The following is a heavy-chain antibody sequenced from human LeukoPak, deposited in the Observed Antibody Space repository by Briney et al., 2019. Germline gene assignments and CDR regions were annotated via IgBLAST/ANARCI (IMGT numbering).Heavy chain of an antibody. J-gene: IGHJ5*02. CDR2: ISAYNGNT. CDR1: GYTFTSYG. Sequence: ASVKVSCKASGYTFTSYGISWVRQAPGQGLEWMGWISAYNGNTNYAQKLQGRVTMTTDTSTSTAYMELRSLRSDDTAVYYCARDPYYDFWSGPQNWFDPWGQGTLVTVSS. D-gene: IGHD3-3*01. V-gene: IGHV1-18*01. CDR3: ARDPYYDFWSGPQNWFDP.